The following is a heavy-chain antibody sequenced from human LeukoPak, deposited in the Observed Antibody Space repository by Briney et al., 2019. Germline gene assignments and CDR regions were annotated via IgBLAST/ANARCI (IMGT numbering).Heavy chain of an antibody. CDR2: ISYDGRNK. CDR3: SREPSGPQVQASPFDY. CDR1: GFTFSSYA. D-gene: IGHD2-2*01. J-gene: IGHJ4*02. Sequence: GRSLRLSCAASGFTFSSYAMHWVSQARGRGLEWVVVISYDGRNKYYADFVKGRFTISRDNSKDTLYLQMNGLRAEDTAVYYVSREPSGPQVQASPFDYWGQGTLVTVSS. V-gene: IGHV3-30*04.